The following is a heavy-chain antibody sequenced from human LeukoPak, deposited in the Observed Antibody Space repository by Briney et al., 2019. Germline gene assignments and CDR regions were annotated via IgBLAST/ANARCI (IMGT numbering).Heavy chain of an antibody. D-gene: IGHD6-13*01. Sequence: PGGSPRLSCAASGFTFSSYAMHWVRQAPGKGLEWVAVISYDGSNKYYADSVKGRFTISRDNSKNTLYLQMNSLRAEDTAVYYCAREVRQQLVGGYFDYWGQGTLVTVSS. CDR1: GFTFSSYA. J-gene: IGHJ4*02. CDR2: ISYDGSNK. CDR3: AREVRQQLVGGYFDY. V-gene: IGHV3-30*04.